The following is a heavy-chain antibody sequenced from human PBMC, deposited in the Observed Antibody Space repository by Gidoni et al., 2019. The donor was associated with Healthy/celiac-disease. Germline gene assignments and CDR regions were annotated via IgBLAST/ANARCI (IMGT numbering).Heavy chain of an antibody. CDR2: IYYSGST. CDR1: GGSISSSSYY. CDR3: ARDSAPRGYYNYYGMDV. D-gene: IGHD1-26*01. J-gene: IGHJ6*02. Sequence: QLQLQESGPGLVKPSETLSLTCTVSGGSISSSSYYWGWLRQPPGKGLEWIGSIYYSGSTYYNPPLKSRVTISVDTSKNQFSLKLSSVTAADTAVYYCARDSAPRGYYNYYGMDVWGQGTTVTVSS. V-gene: IGHV4-39*07.